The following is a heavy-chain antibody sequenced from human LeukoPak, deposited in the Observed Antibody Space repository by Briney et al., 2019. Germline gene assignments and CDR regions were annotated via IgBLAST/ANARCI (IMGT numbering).Heavy chain of an antibody. V-gene: IGHV3-66*01. CDR3: ASRDKGYYYGMDV. J-gene: IGHJ6*02. CDR2: IYSGGST. CDR1: GFTVSSNC. D-gene: IGHD5-24*01. Sequence: GGSLRLSCAASGFTVSSNCMSWVRQAPGKGLEWVSLIYSGGSTYYADSVKGRFTISRDNSKTTLYLQMNRLRAEDTAVYYCASRDKGYYYGMDVWGQGTTVTVSS.